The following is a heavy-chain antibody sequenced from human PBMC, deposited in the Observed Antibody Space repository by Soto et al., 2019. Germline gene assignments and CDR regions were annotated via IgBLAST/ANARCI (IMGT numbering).Heavy chain of an antibody. CDR3: ARGWSGPGYYYYGMDV. V-gene: IGHV6-1*01. J-gene: IGHJ6*02. D-gene: IGHD6-19*01. CDR1: GDSVSSNSAA. CDR2: TYYRSKWYN. Sequence: PSQTLSLTCAISGDSVSSNSAAWNWIRQSPSRGLEWLGRTYYRSKWYNDYAVSVKSRITINPDTSKNQFSLHLNSVTPEDTAVYYRARGWSGPGYYYYGMDVWGQGTTVTVSS.